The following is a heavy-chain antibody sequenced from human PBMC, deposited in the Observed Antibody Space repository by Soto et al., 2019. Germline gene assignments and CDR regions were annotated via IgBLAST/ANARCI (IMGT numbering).Heavy chain of an antibody. CDR1: GFTFSSYS. J-gene: IGHJ4*02. D-gene: IGHD3-22*01. V-gene: IGHV3-21*01. CDR2: ISSSSSYI. Sequence: EVQLVESGGGLVKPGGSLRLSCAASGFTFSSYSMNWVRQAPGKGLEWVSSISSSSSYIYYADSVKGRFTITRDNAKNSLYLQMNSLGAEETAVYYCASLTPYDRSGYYCYCGQGTLDTV. CDR3: ASLTPYDRSGYYCY.